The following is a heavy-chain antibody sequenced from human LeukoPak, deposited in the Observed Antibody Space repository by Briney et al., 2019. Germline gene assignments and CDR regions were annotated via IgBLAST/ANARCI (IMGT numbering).Heavy chain of an antibody. D-gene: IGHD2-15*01. J-gene: IGHJ4*02. CDR2: FGPEDGET. CDR3: ATMVCSGGSCYFDY. Sequence: ASVKVSCKVSGYTLTELSMHWVRQAPGKGLEWMGGFGPEDGETIYAQKFQGRVTMTEDTSTDTAYMELSSLRSEDTAVYYCATMVCSGGSCYFDYWGQGTLVTVSS. V-gene: IGHV1-24*01. CDR1: GYTLTELS.